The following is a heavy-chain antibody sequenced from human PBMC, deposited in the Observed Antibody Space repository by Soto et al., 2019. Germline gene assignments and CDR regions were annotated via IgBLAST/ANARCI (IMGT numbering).Heavy chain of an antibody. CDR1: GGSISSGGYY. CDR2: IYYSGST. V-gene: IGHV4-31*03. Sequence: PSETLSLTCTVSGGSISSGGYYWSWIRQHPGKGLEWIGYIYYSGSTYFNPSLKSRLTISVDTSKNQFSLKLSSVTAADTAVYYCARGGNDILTDYFDYWGQGTLVTVSS. J-gene: IGHJ4*02. D-gene: IGHD3-9*01. CDR3: ARGGNDILTDYFDY.